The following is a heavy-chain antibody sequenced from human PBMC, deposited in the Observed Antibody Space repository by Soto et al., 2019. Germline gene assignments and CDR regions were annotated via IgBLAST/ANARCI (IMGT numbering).Heavy chain of an antibody. CDR3: ARVCRYDFWSGYTTEYYYYGMDV. CDR1: GGSFSGYY. CDR2: INHSGST. D-gene: IGHD3-3*01. J-gene: IGHJ6*02. Sequence: SETMSLTCAVYGGSFSGYYWSWIRQPPGKGLEWIGEINHSGSTNYNPSLKSRVTISVDTSKNQFSLKLSSVTAADTAVYYCARVCRYDFWSGYTTEYYYYGMDVWGQGTTVTVSS. V-gene: IGHV4-34*01.